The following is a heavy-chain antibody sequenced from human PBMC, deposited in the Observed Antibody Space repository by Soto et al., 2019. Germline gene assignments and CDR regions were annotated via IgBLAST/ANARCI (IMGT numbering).Heavy chain of an antibody. CDR3: ARGRRGGLNWYFDL. CDR1: GFTFSSYA. CDR2: ISYDGSNK. D-gene: IGHD3-16*01. V-gene: IGHV3-30-3*01. Sequence: QVQLVESGGGVVQPGRSLRLSCAASGFTFSSYAMHWVRQAPGKGLEWVAVISYDGSNKYYADSVKGRFTISRDNSKNTLYLQMNSLRAEDTAVYYFARGRRGGLNWYFDLWGRGTLVTVSS. J-gene: IGHJ2*01.